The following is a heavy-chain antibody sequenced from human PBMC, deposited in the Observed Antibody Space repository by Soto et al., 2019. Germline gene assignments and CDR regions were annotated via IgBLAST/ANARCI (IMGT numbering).Heavy chain of an antibody. CDR2: ISYDGFHK. V-gene: IGHV3-30*18. CDR1: GFTFRRHG. D-gene: IGHD1-1*01. Sequence: QVQLVASGGGVVQPGGSLRLSCAASGFTFRRHGMHWVRQAPGKGLEMLTIISYDGFHKFYTASVKGRFTITRDNSNNMVFLQMNSLRVEDTAVYYCAKDVCNDVPATDGFDLWGEGTMVTVSS. CDR3: AKDVCNDVPATDGFDL. J-gene: IGHJ3*01.